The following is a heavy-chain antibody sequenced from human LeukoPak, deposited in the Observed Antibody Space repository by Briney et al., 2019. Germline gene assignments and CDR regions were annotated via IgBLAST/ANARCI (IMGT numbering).Heavy chain of an antibody. CDR2: IKQDGSEK. Sequence: GESLRLSCVASESTFSRHWIHWVRQAPGKGLEWVANIKQDGSEKYYVDSVKGRFTISRDNAKNSLYLQMNSLRAEDTAVYYCARLGYYGSGSYPPLFDYWGQGTLVTVSS. V-gene: IGHV3-7*01. CDR1: ESTFSRHW. J-gene: IGHJ4*02. D-gene: IGHD3-10*01. CDR3: ARLGYYGSGSYPPLFDY.